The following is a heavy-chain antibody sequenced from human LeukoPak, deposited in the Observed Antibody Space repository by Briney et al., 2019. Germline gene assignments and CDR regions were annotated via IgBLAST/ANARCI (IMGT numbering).Heavy chain of an antibody. J-gene: IGHJ5*02. D-gene: IGHD6-19*01. V-gene: IGHV4-38-2*02. CDR1: GYSISSGYY. CDR3: AREERGIAVAGTEGDNWFDP. Sequence: SETLSLTCTVSGYSISSGYYWGWIRQPPGKGLEWIGSIYYSGSTYYNPSLKSRVTISVDTSKNQFSLKLSSVTAADTAVYYCAREERGIAVAGTEGDNWFDPWGQGTLVTVSS. CDR2: IYYSGST.